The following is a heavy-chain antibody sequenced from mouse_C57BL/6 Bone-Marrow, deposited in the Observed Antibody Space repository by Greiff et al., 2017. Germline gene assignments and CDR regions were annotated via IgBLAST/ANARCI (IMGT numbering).Heavy chain of an antibody. Sequence: LQESGAELARPGASVKLSCKASGYTFTSYGISWVKQRTGQGLEWIGEIYPRSGNTYYNEKFKGKATLTADKSSSTAYMELRSRTSEDSAVYFCARLGRQGGYYAMDYWGQGTSVTVSS. CDR3: ARLGRQGGYYAMDY. D-gene: IGHD1-2*01. J-gene: IGHJ4*01. V-gene: IGHV1-81*01. CDR2: IYPRSGNT. CDR1: GYTFTSYG.